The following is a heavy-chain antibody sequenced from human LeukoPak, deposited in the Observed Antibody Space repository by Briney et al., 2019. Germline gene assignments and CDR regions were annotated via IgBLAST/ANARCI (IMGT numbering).Heavy chain of an antibody. D-gene: IGHD1-1*01. Sequence: ASVKVSCKASGYTFTGYYMHWVRQAPGQGLEWMGWINPNSGGTNYAQKFQGRVTMTRDTSISTAYMELSRLRSDDTAVYYCATMLTKSGSDAFDIWGQGTMVTVSS. J-gene: IGHJ3*02. CDR1: GYTFTGYY. CDR2: INPNSGGT. V-gene: IGHV1-2*02. CDR3: ATMLTKSGSDAFDI.